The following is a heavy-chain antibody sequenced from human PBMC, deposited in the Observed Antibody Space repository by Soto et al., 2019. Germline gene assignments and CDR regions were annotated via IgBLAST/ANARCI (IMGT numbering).Heavy chain of an antibody. CDR1: GYTFTSYD. V-gene: IGHV1-8*01. CDR3: AGGGSVCATLVDY. D-gene: IGHD2-15*01. J-gene: IGHJ4*02. Sequence: QVQLVQSGAEVKKPGASVKVSCKASGYTFTSYDINWVRQATGQGLEWMGWMNPNSGNTGYAQKFQGRVTMTRNTSRSTAYMELSILRAEDTAVYYCAGGGSVCATLVDYWGQGSLVTVSS. CDR2: MNPNSGNT.